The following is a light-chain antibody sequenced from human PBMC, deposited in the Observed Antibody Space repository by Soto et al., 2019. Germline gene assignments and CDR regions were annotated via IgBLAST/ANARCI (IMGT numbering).Light chain of an antibody. V-gene: IGKV1-39*01. CDR2: GAS. Sequence: DIQMTQSPSSLSASVGDRVTITCRASQSISTYLNWYQQKPGKAPKVLIYGASNLQSGVPSRFSGSGSGTDFTLTISTLQPEDFATYYCQQSYITPLTFGGGTKVEIK. CDR1: QSISTY. CDR3: QQSYITPLT. J-gene: IGKJ4*01.